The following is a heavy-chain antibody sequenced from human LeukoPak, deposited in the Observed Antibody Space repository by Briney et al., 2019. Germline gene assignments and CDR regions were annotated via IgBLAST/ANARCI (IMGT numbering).Heavy chain of an antibody. D-gene: IGHD5-24*01. CDR1: GGSFSGYY. J-gene: IGHJ4*02. CDR3: ARVDGHNQYYFDY. CDR2: INHSGST. V-gene: IGHV4-34*01. Sequence: SETLSLTCAVYGGSFSGYYWSWIRQPPGKGLEWIGEINHSGSTNYNPSLKSRVTISVDTSKNQFSLKLSSVTAADTAVYYCARVDGHNQYYFDYWGQGTLVTVSS.